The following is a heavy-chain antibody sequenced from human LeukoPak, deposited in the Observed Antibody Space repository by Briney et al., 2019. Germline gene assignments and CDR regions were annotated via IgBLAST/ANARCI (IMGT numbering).Heavy chain of an antibody. CDR2: ISWDGGST. J-gene: IGHJ6*03. V-gene: IGHV3-43*01. D-gene: IGHD3-10*01. CDR1: GFTIDDYT. Sequence: GGSLRLSCAASGFTIDDYTMHWVRQAPRRGVGWVSLISWDGGSTYYADSVKGRFTISRDNSKNSLYLQMNSLRTEDTALYYCAKDRAPMVRSLYMDVWGKGTTVTVSS. CDR3: AKDRAPMVRSLYMDV.